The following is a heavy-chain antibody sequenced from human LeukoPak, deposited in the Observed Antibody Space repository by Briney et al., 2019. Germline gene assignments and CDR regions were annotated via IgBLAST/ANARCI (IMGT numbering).Heavy chain of an antibody. CDR2: ISGSGGST. CDR1: GFTFSSYA. V-gene: IGHV3-23*01. D-gene: IGHD3-3*01. J-gene: IGHJ4*02. CDR3: AGLNSYYDFWSGYYRESYFDY. Sequence: PGGSLRLSCAASGFTFSSYAMSWVRQAPGKGLEWFSAISGSGGSTYYADSVKGRFTISRDNSKNTLYLQMNSLRAEDTAVYYCAGLNSYYDFWSGYYRESYFDYWGQGTLVTVSS.